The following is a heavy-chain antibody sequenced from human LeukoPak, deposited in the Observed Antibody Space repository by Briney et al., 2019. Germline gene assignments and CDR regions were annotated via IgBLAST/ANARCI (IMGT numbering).Heavy chain of an antibody. J-gene: IGHJ6*02. Sequence: SETLSLTCTVSGGSISSYYWSWIWQPPGKGLEWIGYIYYSGSTNYNPSLKSRVTISVDTSKNQFSLKLSSVTAADTAVYYCARGIAVASYYYYGMDVWGQGTTVTVSS. CDR2: IYYSGST. CDR3: ARGIAVASYYYYGMDV. V-gene: IGHV4-59*01. D-gene: IGHD6-19*01. CDR1: GGSISSYY.